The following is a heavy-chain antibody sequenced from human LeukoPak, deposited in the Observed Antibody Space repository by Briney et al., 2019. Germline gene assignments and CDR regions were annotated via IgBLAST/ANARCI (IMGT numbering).Heavy chain of an antibody. D-gene: IGHD6-13*01. V-gene: IGHV3-21*04. CDR3: AKDPRQYSSSWYYYYGMDV. J-gene: IGHJ6*02. Sequence: GGSLRLSCAASGFTFSSYSMNWVRQAPGKGLEWVSSISSSSSYIYYADSVKGRFTISRDNSKNTLYLQMNSLRAEDTAVYYCAKDPRQYSSSWYYYYGMDVWGQGTTVTVSS. CDR1: GFTFSSYS. CDR2: ISSSSSYI.